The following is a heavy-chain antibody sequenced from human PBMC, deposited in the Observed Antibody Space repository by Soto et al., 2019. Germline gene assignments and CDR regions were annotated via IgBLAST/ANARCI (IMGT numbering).Heavy chain of an antibody. CDR3: ARRTTVIQFDY. Sequence: PSETLSLTCTVSGASISSAGYSWSWVRQHPGKGLEWIGEINHSGSTNYNPSLKSRVTISVDTSENQFSLKLSSVTAADTAVYYCARRTTVIQFDYWGQRTLVTVSS. CDR1: GASISSAGYS. J-gene: IGHJ4*02. CDR2: INHSGST. D-gene: IGHD4-4*01. V-gene: IGHV4-34*01.